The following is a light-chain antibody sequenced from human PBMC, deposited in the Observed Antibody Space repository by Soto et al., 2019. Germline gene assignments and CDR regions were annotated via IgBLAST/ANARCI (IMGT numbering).Light chain of an antibody. CDR2: GAS. CDR1: QSVDSNY. CDR3: HQYVNSLWT. V-gene: IGKV3-20*01. Sequence: EIVLTQSPGTLSLSPGERATLSCRASQSVDSNYLAWYQQKRGQAPRLLIYGASSRATGIPDRFRGSGSGTDFTLTITRLEPGDFAVYYCHQYVNSLWTFGQGTKVEIK. J-gene: IGKJ1*01.